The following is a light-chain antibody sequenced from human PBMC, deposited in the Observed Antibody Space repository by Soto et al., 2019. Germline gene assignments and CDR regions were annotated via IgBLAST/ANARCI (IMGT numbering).Light chain of an antibody. V-gene: IGKV3-20*01. Sequence: EMVMTQSPATLSVSPGERATLSCRASQSPSSSYFAWYQQKPGQAPRLLIYGVSSRATGIPDRFSGSGSGTDFTLTISRLEPEDFAVYFCQHYGTSPLTFGQGTKVDIK. CDR2: GVS. CDR1: QSPSSSY. CDR3: QHYGTSPLT. J-gene: IGKJ1*01.